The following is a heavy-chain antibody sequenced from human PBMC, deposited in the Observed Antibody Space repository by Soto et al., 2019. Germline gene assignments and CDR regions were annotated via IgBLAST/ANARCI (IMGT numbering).Heavy chain of an antibody. D-gene: IGHD6-13*01. CDR3: ARGGTIVEGGIRTGSVEY. V-gene: IGHV1-2*02. CDR2: INPNSGGT. CDR1: GYTFTGYF. Sequence: GASVKVSCKASGYTFTGYFIHWVRQAPGQGLECMGWINPNSGGTYYAQKSRGRVTMTRDTPINTAYLELSTLRADDTAVYYCARGGTIVEGGIRTGSVEYWGQGTLVTVSS. J-gene: IGHJ4*02.